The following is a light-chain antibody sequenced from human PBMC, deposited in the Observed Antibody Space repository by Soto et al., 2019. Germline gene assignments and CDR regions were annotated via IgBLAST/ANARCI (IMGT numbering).Light chain of an antibody. V-gene: IGKV2-28*01. CDR3: MQALQTRPIT. J-gene: IGKJ5*01. CDR2: LGS. CDR1: QSLLHSNGYNY. Sequence: DIVMTQSPLSLPVTPGEPASISCRSSQSLLHSNGYNYLDWYLQKPGQSPQLLIYLGSNRASGVPDRFSGSGSGTDFTLKISRVEAEDVGVYYCMQALQTRPITFGQGTRLENK.